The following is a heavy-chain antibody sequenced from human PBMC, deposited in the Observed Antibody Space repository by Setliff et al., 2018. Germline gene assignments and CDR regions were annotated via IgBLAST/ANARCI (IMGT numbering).Heavy chain of an antibody. Sequence: SVKVSCKASGYTFTSYGLSWVRQAPGQGLEWMGGIIPIIGEPNYAQKFQGRVTITADESTSTAYMELRSLKSEDTAVYYCAREALQRAGLYFFDIWGQGMLVTVSS. D-gene: IGHD3-16*02. CDR1: GYTFTSYG. CDR2: IIPIIGEP. V-gene: IGHV1-69*13. J-gene: IGHJ4*02. CDR3: AREALQRAGLYFFDI.